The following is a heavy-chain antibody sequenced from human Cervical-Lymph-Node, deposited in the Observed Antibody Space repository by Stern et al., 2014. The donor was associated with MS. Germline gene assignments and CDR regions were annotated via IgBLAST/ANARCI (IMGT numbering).Heavy chain of an antibody. CDR2: INTNSGGT. J-gene: IGHJ4*02. V-gene: IGHV1-2*06. CDR1: GYNFTNYY. CDR3: ARRVTRNNFDS. Sequence: VQLVESGAEVKKPGASMKVSCKASGYNFTNYYIHWVRQAPGQGLEWMGRINTNSGGTKYAQKFQGRVTLTRDTSVSTADMEVSRLMFDDTAVYYCARRVTRNNFDSWGQGTLIIVSS. D-gene: IGHD4-17*01.